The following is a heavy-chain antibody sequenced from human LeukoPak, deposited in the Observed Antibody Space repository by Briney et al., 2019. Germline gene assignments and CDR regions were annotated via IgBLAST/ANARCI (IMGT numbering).Heavy chain of an antibody. V-gene: IGHV3-9*01. CDR2: ISWNSGSI. CDR3: AKDTSPLGAAAGTFDY. Sequence: PGGSLRLSCAASGFTFDDYAMHWVRQAPGKGLEWVSGISWNSGSIGYADSVKGRFTISGDNAKNSLYLQMNSLRAEDTALYYCAKDTSPLGAAAGTFDYWGQGTLVTVSS. J-gene: IGHJ4*02. CDR1: GFTFDDYA. D-gene: IGHD6-13*01.